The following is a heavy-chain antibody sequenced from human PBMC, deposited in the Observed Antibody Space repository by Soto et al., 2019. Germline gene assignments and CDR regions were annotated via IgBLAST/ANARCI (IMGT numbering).Heavy chain of an antibody. CDR3: SGCSGGACHQNYGMDV. CDR2: ISPSTSHI. CDR1: GFTFSSCT. J-gene: IGHJ6*02. Sequence: EVHLVESGGGLVKPGGSLRLSCAVSGFTFSSCTMNWVRQAPGKGLEWVSSISPSTSHIYYADSVKGRFTISRDNAKNARFLQMNCLRAEDTAVYYCSGCSGGACHQNYGMDVWGQGTTVTVSS. V-gene: IGHV3-21*01. D-gene: IGHD2-15*01.